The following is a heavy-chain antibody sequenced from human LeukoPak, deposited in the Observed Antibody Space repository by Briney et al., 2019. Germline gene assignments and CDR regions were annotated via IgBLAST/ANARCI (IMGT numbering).Heavy chain of an antibody. Sequence: GGSLRLSCAASGFTFSSYWMSWVRQAPGKGLEWVANIKQDGSEKYYVDSVKGRFTISRDNAKNSLYLQMNSLRAEDTAVYYCARDFLAFTSTYGMDVWGKGTTVTVSS. V-gene: IGHV3-7*03. CDR2: IKQDGSEK. J-gene: IGHJ6*04. CDR1: GFTFSSYW. CDR3: ARDFLAFTSTYGMDV.